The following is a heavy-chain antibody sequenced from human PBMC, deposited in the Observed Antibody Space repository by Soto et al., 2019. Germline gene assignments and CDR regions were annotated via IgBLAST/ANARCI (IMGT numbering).Heavy chain of an antibody. CDR1: GGRVSSESVA. V-gene: IGHV6-1*01. CDR3: ARVQPPAYFDN. CDR2: TYYRSKWYD. Sequence: PSQTLSLTCAIFGGRVSSESVAWKWIRESPSRGLEWLGGTYYRSKWYDDYAVSVKSRITINPDTSKNQFSLHLSSVTPEDTAVYYCARVQPPAYFDNWGQGNPLTVSS. J-gene: IGHJ4*02.